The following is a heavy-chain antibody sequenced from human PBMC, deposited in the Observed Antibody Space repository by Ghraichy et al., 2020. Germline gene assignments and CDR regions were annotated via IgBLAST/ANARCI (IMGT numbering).Heavy chain of an antibody. Sequence: SVKVSCKASGGTFSSYAISWVRQAPGQGLEWMGRIIPILGIANYAQKFQGRVTITADKSTSTAYMELSSLRSEDTAVYYCARGSHLGYCIYWGQGTLVTVSS. D-gene: IGHD2-15*01. V-gene: IGHV1-69*04. J-gene: IGHJ4*02. CDR1: GGTFSSYA. CDR2: IIPILGIA. CDR3: ARGSHLGYCIY.